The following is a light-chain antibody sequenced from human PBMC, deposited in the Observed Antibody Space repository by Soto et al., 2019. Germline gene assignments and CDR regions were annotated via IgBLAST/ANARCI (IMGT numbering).Light chain of an antibody. CDR3: QSYNDWPFA. CDR1: ESLSTC. Sequence: EIVLTQSPGTLSVSPGERVTLSCRASESLSTCLAWYQQKPGQAPRLLIYGASTKATGIPARFSGSGSATDFTLTISSLQSEDSAVYYCQSYNDWPFAFGQGTKLEI. CDR2: GAS. J-gene: IGKJ2*01. V-gene: IGKV3-15*01.